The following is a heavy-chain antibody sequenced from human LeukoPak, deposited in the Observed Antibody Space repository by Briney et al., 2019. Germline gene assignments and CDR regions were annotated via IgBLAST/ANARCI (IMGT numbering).Heavy chain of an antibody. J-gene: IGHJ4*02. CDR2: IRAKTYGGTT. CDR3: ARADYGGNAGGF. CDR1: GFTFGDYA. D-gene: IGHD4-23*01. V-gene: IGHV3-49*03. Sequence: GGSLRLSCTASGFTFGDYAMSWFSQAPGKGLEWVGFIRAKTYGGTTQYAASVKDRFTISRDDSESIAYLQMNSLKTEDTAAYYCARADYGGNAGGFWGQGTLVTVSS.